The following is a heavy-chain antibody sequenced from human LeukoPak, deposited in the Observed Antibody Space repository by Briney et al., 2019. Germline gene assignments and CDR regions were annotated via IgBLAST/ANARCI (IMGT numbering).Heavy chain of an antibody. J-gene: IGHJ5*02. CDR1: GFTFSDYY. CDR2: ISSSGSTI. V-gene: IGHV3-11*01. Sequence: GGSLRLSCAASGFTFSDYYMSWIRQAPGKGLEWVSYISSSGSTIYYADSVKGRFTISRDNAKNSLYLQMNSLRAEDTAVYYCARAPERSCSGGSCYCGDWFDPWGQGTLVTVSS. D-gene: IGHD2-15*01. CDR3: ARAPERSCSGGSCYCGDWFDP.